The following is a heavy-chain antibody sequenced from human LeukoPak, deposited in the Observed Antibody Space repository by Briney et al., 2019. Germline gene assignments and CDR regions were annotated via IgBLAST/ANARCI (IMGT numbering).Heavy chain of an antibody. CDR3: ARDQGIAARGGMDV. CDR2: ISSSGSTI. V-gene: IGHV3-48*03. Sequence: GGSLRLSCAASGFTFSSYEMNWVRQAPGEGLEWVSYISSSGSTIYYADSVKGRFTISRDDAKNSLYLQMNSLRAEDTAVYYCARDQGIAARGGMDVWGQGTTVTVSS. CDR1: GFTFSSYE. D-gene: IGHD6-6*01. J-gene: IGHJ6*02.